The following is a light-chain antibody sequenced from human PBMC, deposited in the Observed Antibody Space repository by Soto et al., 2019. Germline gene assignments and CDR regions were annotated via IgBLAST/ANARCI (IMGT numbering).Light chain of an antibody. V-gene: IGKV3-20*01. CDR1: QSVNSSY. CDR2: GAS. Sequence: LVLTQSPGTLSLSPGERATLSCRTSQSVNSSYLTWYQQKPGQAPRLLIYGASSRATGIPDRFSGDGSGTAFTLTIIRLEPEDFAVYYCQQYDDSPPWTFGQGTKVEIK. J-gene: IGKJ1*01. CDR3: QQYDDSPPWT.